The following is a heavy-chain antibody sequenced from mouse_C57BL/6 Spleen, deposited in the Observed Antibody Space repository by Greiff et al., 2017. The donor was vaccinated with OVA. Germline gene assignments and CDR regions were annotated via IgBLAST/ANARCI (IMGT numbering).Heavy chain of an antibody. CDR2: IDPSDSYI. Sequence: QVQLQQPGAELVMPGASVKLSCKASGYTFTSYGMHWVKQRTGQGLEWIGEIDPSDSYINYNQKVKGKSTLTVDKSSSTAYMQLSSLTSEDSAVYYCARSGLGRRGFAYWGQGTLVTVSA. CDR1: GYTFTSYG. J-gene: IGHJ3*01. D-gene: IGHD4-1*01. V-gene: IGHV1-69*01. CDR3: ARSGLGRRGFAY.